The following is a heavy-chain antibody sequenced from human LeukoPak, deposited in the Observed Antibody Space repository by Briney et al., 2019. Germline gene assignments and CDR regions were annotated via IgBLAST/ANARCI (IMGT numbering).Heavy chain of an antibody. J-gene: IGHJ4*02. D-gene: IGHD2/OR15-2a*01. V-gene: IGHV3-23*01. CDR3: ATKRNIVTTSADDF. Sequence: PGGSLRLSCAASGFTFSSYAMSWVRQAPGKGLAWVSGITGSGGDTYYADSVKGRFTISRDNSKNTLYLQMTSLRAEDTAAYYCATKRNIVTTSADDFWGQGTLVTVSS. CDR2: ITGSGGDT. CDR1: GFTFSSYA.